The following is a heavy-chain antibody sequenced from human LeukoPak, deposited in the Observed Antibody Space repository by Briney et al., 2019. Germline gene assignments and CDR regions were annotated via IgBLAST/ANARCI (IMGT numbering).Heavy chain of an antibody. J-gene: IGHJ4*02. Sequence: GGALRLSCTASGFTFSNFWMAWVRQAPGKGLEWVANIKPDGSIQFYGDSVKGRFTIYRDNAKNSLYMQMNNLGAEDTALYYCATCNDSSGCDWGQGTLVTVSS. CDR2: IKPDGSIQ. CDR3: ATCNDSSGCD. CDR1: GFTFSNFW. V-gene: IGHV3-7*01. D-gene: IGHD3-22*01.